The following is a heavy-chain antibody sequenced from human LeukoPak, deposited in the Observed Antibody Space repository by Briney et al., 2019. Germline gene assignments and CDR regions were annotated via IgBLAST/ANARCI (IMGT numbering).Heavy chain of an antibody. D-gene: IGHD3-22*01. CDR2: IYYSGTT. CDR1: GGTFSSSSFY. V-gene: IGHV4-39*07. CDR3: ARRRRALVVVITGPFDY. J-gene: IGHJ4*02. Sequence: SETLSLTCTVSGGTFSSSSFYWGWIRQPPGKGLEWIGNIYYSGTTYYNPSLKSRVTISVDTSKNQFSLKLSSVTAADTAVYYCARRRRALVVVITGPFDYWGQGTLVTVSS.